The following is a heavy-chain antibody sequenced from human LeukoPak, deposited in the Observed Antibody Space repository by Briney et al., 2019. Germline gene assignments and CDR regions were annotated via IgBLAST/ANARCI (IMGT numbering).Heavy chain of an antibody. D-gene: IGHD3-22*01. CDR3: ARRAGDYSHPYDY. CDR1: GLTVSSNC. CDR2: IYSGGST. V-gene: IGHV3-53*01. Sequence: GGSLRLSCAASGLTVSSNCMSWVRQAPGKGLEWVSLIYSGGSTYYTDSVEGRFTISRDNSKNTLYLQMNSLRAEDTAVYYCARRAGDYSHPYDYWGQGILVTVSS. J-gene: IGHJ4*02.